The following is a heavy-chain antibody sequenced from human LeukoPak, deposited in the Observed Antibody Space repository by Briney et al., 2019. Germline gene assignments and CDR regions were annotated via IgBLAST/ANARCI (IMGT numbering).Heavy chain of an antibody. V-gene: IGHV4-34*01. CDR2: INHSGST. CDR3: ARLELWVDY. J-gene: IGHJ4*02. CDR1: GGSFSGYY. D-gene: IGHD5-18*01. Sequence: SSETLSLTCAVYGGSFSGYYWSWIRQPPGKGLEWIGEINHSGSTNYNPSLKSRVTISVDTSKNQFSLKLSSVTAADTAVYYCARLELWVDYWGQGTLVTVSS.